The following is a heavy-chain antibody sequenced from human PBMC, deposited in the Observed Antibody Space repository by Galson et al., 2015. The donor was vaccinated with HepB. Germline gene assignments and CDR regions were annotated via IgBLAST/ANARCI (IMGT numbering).Heavy chain of an antibody. CDR2: IIPIFGTA. CDR1: GGTFSSYA. V-gene: IGHV1-69*05. Sequence: SVKVSCKASGGTFSSYAISWVRQAPGQGLEWMGGIIPIFGTANYAQKFQGRFTISRDNSKNTLYLQMNSLRAEDTAVYYCARGVVVVPAAMGGFDLWGRGTLVTVSS. J-gene: IGHJ2*01. D-gene: IGHD2-2*01. CDR3: ARGVVVVPAAMGGFDL.